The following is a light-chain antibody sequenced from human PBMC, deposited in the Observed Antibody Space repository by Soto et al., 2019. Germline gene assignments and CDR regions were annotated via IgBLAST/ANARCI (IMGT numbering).Light chain of an antibody. CDR2: KAS. CDR1: QSISNW. J-gene: IGKJ1*01. V-gene: IGKV1-5*03. Sequence: DIQMTQSPSTLSASVGDRVTITCRASQSISNWLAWYQQKPGKAPNLLIYKASSLEGGVPSRFSGSGSGTEFTLTISSLQPDDFATYYCQQYNSYSWTFGQGTKVEIK. CDR3: QQYNSYSWT.